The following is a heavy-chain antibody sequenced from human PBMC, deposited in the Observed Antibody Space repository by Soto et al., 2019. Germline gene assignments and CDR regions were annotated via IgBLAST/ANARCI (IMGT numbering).Heavy chain of an antibody. CDR2: ISYDGSNK. D-gene: IGHD1-26*01. Sequence: PGGSLRLSCAASGFTFSSYGMHWVRQAPGKGLEWVAVISYDGSNKYYADSVKGRFTISRDNSKNTLYLQMNSLRAEDTAVYYCAKDQSGSYHWDYFDYWGQGTLVTVSS. CDR1: GFTFSSYG. CDR3: AKDQSGSYHWDYFDY. J-gene: IGHJ4*02. V-gene: IGHV3-30*18.